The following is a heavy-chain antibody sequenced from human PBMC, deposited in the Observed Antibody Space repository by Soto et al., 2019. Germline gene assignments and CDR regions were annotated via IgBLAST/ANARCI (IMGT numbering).Heavy chain of an antibody. V-gene: IGHV1-69*12. CDR1: GGTFNSYA. CDR3: TRCGIRYHSIGYYLGIDGMDV. Sequence: QVQLVQSGAEVKKPESSVRVSCKASGGTFNSYAIPWVRQAPGQGLEWMGGTIPMFGTTNYAEKFQGRVTISADESTNTAYMELSSLRSEDTAVYYCTRCGIRYHSIGYYLGIDGMDVWGQGTTVIVSS. D-gene: IGHD3-22*01. J-gene: IGHJ6*02. CDR2: TIPMFGTT.